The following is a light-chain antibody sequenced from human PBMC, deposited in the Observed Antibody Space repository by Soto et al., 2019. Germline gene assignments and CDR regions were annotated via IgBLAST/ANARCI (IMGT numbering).Light chain of an antibody. J-gene: IGKJ1*01. CDR3: QQYETFSET. CDR2: DAS. CDR1: QSVSGW. V-gene: IGKV1-5*01. Sequence: DIQMTQSPSTLSASVGDTVTVTCRASQSVSGWLAWYQQKPGEAPKLLIYDASALPRGVPSRVRGSGSGTKFTLTIPSLQPDDFTTYCNQQYETFSETFRPGTKVDIK.